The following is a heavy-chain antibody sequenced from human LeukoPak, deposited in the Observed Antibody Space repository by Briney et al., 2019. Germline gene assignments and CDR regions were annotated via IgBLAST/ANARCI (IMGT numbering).Heavy chain of an antibody. D-gene: IGHD3-10*02. CDR1: GFTFSNHW. Sequence: GGPLRLSCAASGFTFSNHWMTWVRQAPGKGLEWVANIKQDGSDKNHVDSVKGRFTISRDNAKNSLYLQMNSLRAEDTAVYYCPRDNMFHLDYWGQGTLVTVSS. CDR2: IKQDGSDK. CDR3: PRDNMFHLDY. J-gene: IGHJ4*02. V-gene: IGHV3-7*01.